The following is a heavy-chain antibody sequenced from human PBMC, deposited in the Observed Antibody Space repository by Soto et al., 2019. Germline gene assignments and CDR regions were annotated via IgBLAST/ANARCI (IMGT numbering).Heavy chain of an antibody. CDR2: MYYTGST. V-gene: IGHV4-61*01. J-gene: IGHJ4*02. Sequence: PSETLSLTCTVFGSSVNIGSFYWCWIRQPPGKGLEWIGHMYYTGSTNYNPSLKRRVTISSGTSKNQFALKVSSGTAADTAVNYCVRIGDSDSRYRADNWGQGTLVTVSS. CDR1: GSSVNIGSFY. D-gene: IGHD3-10*01. CDR3: VRIGDSDSRYRADN.